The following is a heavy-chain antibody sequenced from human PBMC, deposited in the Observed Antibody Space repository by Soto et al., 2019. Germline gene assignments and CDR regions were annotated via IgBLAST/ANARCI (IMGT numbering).Heavy chain of an antibody. J-gene: IGHJ4*02. CDR2: IIPIFGTA. V-gene: IGHV1-69*13. D-gene: IGHD2-15*01. CDR3: ANRPIALNTHYFDY. Sequence: ASVKVSCKASGGTFSSYAISWVRQAPGQGLEWMGGIIPIFGTANYAQKFQGRVTITADESTSTAYMELSSLRSEDTAVYYCANRPIALNTHYFDYWGQGTLVTVSS. CDR1: GGTFSSYA.